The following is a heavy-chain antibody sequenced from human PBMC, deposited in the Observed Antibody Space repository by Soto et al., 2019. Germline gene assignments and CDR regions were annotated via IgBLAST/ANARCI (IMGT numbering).Heavy chain of an antibody. Sequence: PGGSLRLSCAASGFTFSSYGMHWVRQAPGKGLEWVAVISYDGSNKYYADSVKGRFTISRDNSKNTLYLQMNSLRAEDTAVYYCAKELVVAVALDYWGQGTLVTVSS. CDR3: AKELVVAVALDY. V-gene: IGHV3-30*18. CDR2: ISYDGSNK. CDR1: GFTFSSYG. J-gene: IGHJ4*02. D-gene: IGHD6-19*01.